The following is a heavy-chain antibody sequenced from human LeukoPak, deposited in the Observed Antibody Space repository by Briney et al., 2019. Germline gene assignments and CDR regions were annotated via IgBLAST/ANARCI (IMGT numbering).Heavy chain of an antibody. V-gene: IGHV3-23*01. CDR3: AKDGAWLRFDD. CDR1: GFTFSTYG. Sequence: GGSLRLSCAASGFTFSTYGMNWVRQAPGKGLEWVSGASPSGDITYYADSVKGRFTISRDNSKSTVYLQMNNVRAEDTAVYYCAKDGAWLRFDDWGQGTLVTVSS. J-gene: IGHJ4*02. D-gene: IGHD5-12*01. CDR2: ASPSGDIT.